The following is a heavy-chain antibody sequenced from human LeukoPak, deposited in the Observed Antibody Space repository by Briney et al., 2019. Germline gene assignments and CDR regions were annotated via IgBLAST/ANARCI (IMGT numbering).Heavy chain of an antibody. CDR3: ARGQRLHYDSSGYKALSY. CDR1: GGSFSGYY. V-gene: IGHV4-34*01. CDR2: INHSGST. D-gene: IGHD3-22*01. Sequence: SEALSLTCAVCGGSFSGYYWSWIRQPPGKGLEWIGEINHSGSTNYNPSLKSRVTISVDTSKNQFSLKLSSVTAADTAVYYCARGQRLHYDSSGYKALSYWGQGTLVTVSS. J-gene: IGHJ4*02.